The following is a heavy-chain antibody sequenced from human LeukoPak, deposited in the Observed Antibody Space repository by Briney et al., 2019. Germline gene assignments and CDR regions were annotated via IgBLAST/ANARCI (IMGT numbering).Heavy chain of an antibody. CDR3: ARLRYCSSSSCPG. Sequence: SETLSLTCTVSGGSISSSSYYRGWIRQPPGKGLEWIGSIYYSGTTYYNPSLKSRVTISVDTSENQFSLKLSSVTAADTAVYYCARLRYCSSSSCPGWGQGTLVTVSS. CDR2: IYYSGTT. V-gene: IGHV4-39*07. CDR1: GGSISSSSYY. D-gene: IGHD2-2*01. J-gene: IGHJ4*02.